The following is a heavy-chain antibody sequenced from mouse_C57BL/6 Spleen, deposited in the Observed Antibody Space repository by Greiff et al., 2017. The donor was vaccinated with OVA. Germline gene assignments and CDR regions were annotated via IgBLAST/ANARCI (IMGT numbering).Heavy chain of an antibody. CDR3: ARHGAGYDAFAY. Sequence: EVKLVESGGDLVKPGGSLKLSCAASGFTFSSYGMSWVRQTPDKRLEWVATISSGGSYTYYPDSVKGRFTISRDNAKNTLYLQMSSLKSEDTAMYYCARHGAGYDAFAYWGQGTLVTVSA. D-gene: IGHD2-2*01. V-gene: IGHV5-6*01. CDR2: ISSGGSYT. J-gene: IGHJ3*01. CDR1: GFTFSSYG.